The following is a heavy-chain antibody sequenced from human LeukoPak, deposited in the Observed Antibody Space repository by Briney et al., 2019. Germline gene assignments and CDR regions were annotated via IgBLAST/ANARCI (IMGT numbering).Heavy chain of an antibody. J-gene: IGHJ3*02. D-gene: IGHD2-2*01. CDR2: IYTSGST. CDR3: ARFGRYCSSTSCLYAFDI. Sequence: PSETLSLTCTVSGGSISSGGYYWSWIRQPAGKGLEWIGRIYTSGSTNYNPSLKSRVTISVDTSKNQFSLKLSSVTAADTAVYYCARFGRYCSSTSCLYAFDIWGQGTMVTVSS. CDR1: GGSISSGGYY. V-gene: IGHV4-61*02.